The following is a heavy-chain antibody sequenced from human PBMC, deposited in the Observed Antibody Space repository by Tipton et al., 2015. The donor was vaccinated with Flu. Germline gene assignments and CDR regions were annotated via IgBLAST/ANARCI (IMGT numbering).Heavy chain of an antibody. CDR1: GFTFDDYA. CDR3: AKAVDTAMDDLPGKG. V-gene: IGHV3-9*01. D-gene: IGHD5-18*01. CDR2: ISWNSGSI. Sequence: RSLRLSCAASGFTFDDYAMHWVRQAPGKGLEWVSGISWNSGSIGYADSVKGRFTISRDNAKNSLYLQMNSLRAEDTALYYCAKAVDTAMDDLPGKGWGQGTLVTVSS. J-gene: IGHJ4*02.